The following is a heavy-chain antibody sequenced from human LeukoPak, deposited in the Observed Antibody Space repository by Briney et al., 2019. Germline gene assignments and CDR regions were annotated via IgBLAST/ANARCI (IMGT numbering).Heavy chain of an antibody. CDR2: ISAYNGNT. V-gene: IGHV1-18*01. CDR1: GGTFSTFG. Sequence: ASVKVSCKASGGTFSTFGISWVRQAPGQGLEWMGWISAYNGNTNYAQKLQGRVTMTTDTSTSTAYMELRSLRSDDTAVYYCARERGVIAVAGSILDYWGQGTLVTVSS. J-gene: IGHJ4*02. CDR3: ARERGVIAVAGSILDY. D-gene: IGHD6-19*01.